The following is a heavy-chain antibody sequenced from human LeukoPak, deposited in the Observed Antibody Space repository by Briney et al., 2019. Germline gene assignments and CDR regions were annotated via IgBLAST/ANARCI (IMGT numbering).Heavy chain of an antibody. J-gene: IGHJ4*02. V-gene: IGHV3-30*18. CDR1: GFTFSSYG. D-gene: IGHD2-2*02. Sequence: GSLRLSCAASGFTFSSYGMHWVRQAPGKGLEWVAVISYDGSNKYYADSVKGRFTISRDNSKNTLYLQMNSLRAEDTAVYYCAKSRYQPLLYTDYWGQGTLVTVSS. CDR3: AKSRYQPLLYTDY. CDR2: ISYDGSNK.